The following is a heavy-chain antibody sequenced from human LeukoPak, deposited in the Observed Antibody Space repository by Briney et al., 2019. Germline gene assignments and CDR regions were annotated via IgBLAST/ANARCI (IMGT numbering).Heavy chain of an antibody. Sequence: SETLSLTCTVSGNSISSGDNYWSWIRQPAGKGLEWIGRIYTSGSTNYNPSLKSRATISGDTSKNQFSLRLSSVTAADTAVYYCARAPYPYDINGWVPFDYWGQGTLVTVSS. D-gene: IGHD3-22*01. CDR2: IYTSGST. J-gene: IGHJ4*02. V-gene: IGHV4-61*02. CDR3: ARAPYPYDINGWVPFDY. CDR1: GNSISSGDNY.